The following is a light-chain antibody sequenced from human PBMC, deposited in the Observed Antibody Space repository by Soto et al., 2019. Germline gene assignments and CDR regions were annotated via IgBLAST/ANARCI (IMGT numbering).Light chain of an antibody. CDR3: QQRSNWPPYT. CDR1: QSVSSY. V-gene: IGKV3-11*01. J-gene: IGKJ2*01. CDR2: DAS. Sequence: EIVLTQSPATLSLSPGERATLSCRASQSVSSYLAWYQQKPGQAPRLLIYDASNRATGIPARFSGSGSGTDFTLTISSLEPEDFAVYYCQQRSNWPPYTFGRGTKV.